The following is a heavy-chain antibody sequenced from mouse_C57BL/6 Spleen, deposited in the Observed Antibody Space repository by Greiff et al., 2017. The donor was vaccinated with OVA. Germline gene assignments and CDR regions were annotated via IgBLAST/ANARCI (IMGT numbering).Heavy chain of an antibody. J-gene: IGHJ2*01. CDR1: GFTFTDYY. D-gene: IGHD2-3*01. Sequence: VQLQQSGAELVGPGASVKLSCKASGFTFTDYYINWVQQRPGQGLEWIARIYPGSGNTYYNAKFKGKATLTAEKSSSTAYMQLSSLTSEDSAVYFCARRGDGSYFDCWGQGTTLTVSS. V-gene: IGHV1-76*01. CDR2: IYPGSGNT. CDR3: ARRGDGSYFDC.